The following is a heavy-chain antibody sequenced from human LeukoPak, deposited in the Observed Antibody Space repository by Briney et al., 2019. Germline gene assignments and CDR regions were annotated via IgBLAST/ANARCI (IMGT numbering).Heavy chain of an antibody. J-gene: IGHJ4*02. CDR2: IYYSGST. V-gene: IGHV4-61*01. CDR3: ARGVSSFDY. Sequence: SETLSLTCTASGNSISSGSYYWSWIRQPPGKGLEWIGYIYYSGSTNYNPSLKSRVTISVDTSKNQFSLKLSSVTAADTAVYYCARGVSSFDYWGQGTLVTVSS. CDR1: GNSISSGSYY.